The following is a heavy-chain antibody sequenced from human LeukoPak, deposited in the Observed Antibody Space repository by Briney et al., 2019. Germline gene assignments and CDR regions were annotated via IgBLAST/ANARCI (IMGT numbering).Heavy chain of an antibody. CDR2: INPNSGGT. J-gene: IGHJ3*02. D-gene: IGHD3-3*01. Sequence: ASVKVSCKASGYTFTGYYMHWVRQAPGQGLEWMGWINPNSGGTNYAQKFQGRVTMTRDTSISTAYMELSRLRSGDTAVYYCARVWYYDFWSGYSPENAFDIWGQGTMVTVSS. CDR3: ARVWYYDFWSGYSPENAFDI. CDR1: GYTFTGYY. V-gene: IGHV1-2*02.